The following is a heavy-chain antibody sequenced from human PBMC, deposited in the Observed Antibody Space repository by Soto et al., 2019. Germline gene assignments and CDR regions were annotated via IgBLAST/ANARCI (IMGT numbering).Heavy chain of an antibody. V-gene: IGHV5-51*01. Sequence: PGESLKISCKGSGYSFTSYWIGWVRQMPGKGLEWMGIIYPGDSDTRYSPSFQGQVTISADKSISTAYLQWSSLKASDTAMYYCARLWFGELSSPHYGMDVWGQGTTVTVSS. CDR1: GYSFTSYW. J-gene: IGHJ6*02. D-gene: IGHD3-10*01. CDR2: IYPGDSDT. CDR3: ARLWFGELSSPHYGMDV.